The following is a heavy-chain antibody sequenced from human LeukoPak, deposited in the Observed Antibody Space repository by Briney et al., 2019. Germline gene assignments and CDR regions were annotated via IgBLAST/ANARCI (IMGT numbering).Heavy chain of an antibody. J-gene: IGHJ3*02. CDR3: AKTSGYSGYEQNDAFDI. Sequence: PGGSLRLXCAASGFTSSSYGMHWVRRAPGKGLEWVAFIRYDGSNTYYADSVKGRFTISRDNSKNTLYLQMNSLRAEDTAVYYCAKTSGYSGYEQNDAFDIWGQGTMVTVSS. V-gene: IGHV3-30*02. CDR2: IRYDGSNT. CDR1: GFTSSSYG. D-gene: IGHD5-12*01.